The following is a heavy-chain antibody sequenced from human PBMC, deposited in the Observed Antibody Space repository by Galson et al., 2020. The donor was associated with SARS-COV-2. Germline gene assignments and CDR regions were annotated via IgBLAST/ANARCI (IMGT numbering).Heavy chain of an antibody. CDR1: GFTFSSYE. CDR3: ARGVSAFYFYYMDV. J-gene: IGHJ6*03. CDR2: ISSSGSTI. Sequence: GESLKISCAASGFTFSSYEIIWVRQAPGKGLEWISYISSSGSTIYYADSVEGRFTISRDNAKNSLYLRMNSLRAEDTAVYYCARGVSAFYFYYMDVWGKGTTVTVSS. V-gene: IGHV3-48*03. D-gene: IGHD6-13*01.